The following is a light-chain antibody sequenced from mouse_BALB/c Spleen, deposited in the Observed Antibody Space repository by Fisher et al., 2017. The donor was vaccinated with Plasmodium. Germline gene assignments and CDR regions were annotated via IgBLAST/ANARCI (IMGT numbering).Light chain of an antibody. CDR1: QSLVHSNGNTY. CDR3: WQGTHLWT. CDR2: KVS. Sequence: VMTQSTLSLTVSLGDQASISCRSSQSLVHSNGNTYLHWYLQKPGQSPKLLIYKVSNRFSGASDRFSGSGTGKDFTMKISRVEAEDLGVYYCWQGTHLWTFGGGTKLEIK. J-gene: IGKJ1*01. V-gene: IGKV1-110*01.